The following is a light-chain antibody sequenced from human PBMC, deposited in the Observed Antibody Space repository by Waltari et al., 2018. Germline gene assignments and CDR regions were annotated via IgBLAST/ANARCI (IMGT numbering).Light chain of an antibody. CDR2: KAS. J-gene: IGKJ1*01. CDR3: QQYNNYWT. V-gene: IGKV1-5*03. CDR1: QSISSW. Sequence: DIQMTQSPSTLSASVGDRVPITCRASQSISSWLAWYQQKPGKAPKLLIYKASSLESGVPSRFSGSGSGTEFTLTISSLQPDDFATYYCQQYNNYWTFGQGTKVEIK.